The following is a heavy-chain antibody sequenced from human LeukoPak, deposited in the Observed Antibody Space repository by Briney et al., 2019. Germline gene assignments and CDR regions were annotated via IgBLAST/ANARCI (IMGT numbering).Heavy chain of an antibody. CDR2: IYPGDSDT. J-gene: IGHJ4*02. CDR3: AGSNYYDSSGYPWHFDY. CDR1: GYSFTSYW. Sequence: GESLKISCKGSGYSFTSYWIGWVRQMPGKGLEWMGIIYPGDSDTRYSPSFQGQVTISADKSISTAYLQWSSLKASDTAMYYCAGSNYYDSSGYPWHFDYWGQGTLVTASS. V-gene: IGHV5-51*01. D-gene: IGHD3-22*01.